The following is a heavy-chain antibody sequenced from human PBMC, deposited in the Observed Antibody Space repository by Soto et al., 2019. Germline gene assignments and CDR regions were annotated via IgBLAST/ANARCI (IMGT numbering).Heavy chain of an antibody. CDR3: AKDRIAVAGIFDY. J-gene: IGHJ4*02. V-gene: IGHV3-30*18. CDR2: ISYDGSNK. Sequence: QVQLVESGGGVVQPGRSLRLSCAASGFTFSSYGMHWVRQAPGKGLEWVAVISYDGSNKYYADSVKGRFTISRDNSKNTLYLQMNSLRAEDTAVYYCAKDRIAVAGIFDYWGQGTLVTDSS. D-gene: IGHD6-19*01. CDR1: GFTFSSYG.